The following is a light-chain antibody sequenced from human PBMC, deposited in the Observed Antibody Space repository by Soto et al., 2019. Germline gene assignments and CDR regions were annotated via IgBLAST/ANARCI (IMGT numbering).Light chain of an antibody. CDR3: SSYAGSNIFV. J-gene: IGLJ1*01. V-gene: IGLV2-8*01. Sequence: QSVLTQPPSASGSPGQSVTISCTGTSSVIGGYNYVSWYQQHPGKAPKLMIYEVSKRPSGVPDRFSGSKSGNTASLSVSGLQAEDEADYYCSSYAGSNIFVFGTGTKVTV. CDR1: SSVIGGYNY. CDR2: EVS.